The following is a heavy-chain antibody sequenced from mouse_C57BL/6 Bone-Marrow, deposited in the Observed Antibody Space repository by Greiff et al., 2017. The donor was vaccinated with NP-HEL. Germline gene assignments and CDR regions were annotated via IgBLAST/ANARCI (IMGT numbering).Heavy chain of an antibody. Sequence: EVQVVESGGDLVKPGGSLKLSCAASGFTFSSYGMSWVRQTPDKRLEWVATISSGGSYTYYPDSVKGRFTISRDNAKNTLYLQMSSLKSEDTAMYYCARHDFYYYAMDYWGQGTSVTVSS. CDR2: ISSGGSYT. V-gene: IGHV5-6*01. J-gene: IGHJ4*01. CDR1: GFTFSSYG. CDR3: ARHDFYYYAMDY. D-gene: IGHD2-4*01.